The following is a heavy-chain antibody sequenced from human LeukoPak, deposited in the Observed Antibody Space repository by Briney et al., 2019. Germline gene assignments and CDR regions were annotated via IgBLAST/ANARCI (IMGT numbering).Heavy chain of an antibody. CDR1: GYTFSSYY. CDR3: ARAVKYRSGPLTDLLPYYFDY. Sequence: ASVKVSCKASGYTFSSYYVHWVRQAPGQGLEWMGMIIPSDGFTSYAQKFQGRVTMTRDMSTSTAYMELSSLRSEDMAVYYCARAVKYRSGPLTDLLPYYFDYWGQGTLVTVSS. CDR2: IIPSDGFT. D-gene: IGHD6-19*01. V-gene: IGHV1-46*01. J-gene: IGHJ4*02.